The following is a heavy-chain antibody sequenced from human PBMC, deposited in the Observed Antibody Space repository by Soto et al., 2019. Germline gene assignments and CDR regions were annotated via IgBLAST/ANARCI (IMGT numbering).Heavy chain of an antibody. D-gene: IGHD1-26*01. Sequence: QLQLQESGSGLVKPSQTLSLTCAVSGGPISSGGYSWSWIRQAPGKGLEWIGYISHSGSTYYKPSRKNRVTISVDRSKNQFSLKLGSVTAADTAVYYCAAGGGLPRYYWGQGTLVTVSS. CDR3: AAGGGLPRYY. V-gene: IGHV4-30-2*01. CDR1: GGPISSGGYS. CDR2: ISHSGST. J-gene: IGHJ4*02.